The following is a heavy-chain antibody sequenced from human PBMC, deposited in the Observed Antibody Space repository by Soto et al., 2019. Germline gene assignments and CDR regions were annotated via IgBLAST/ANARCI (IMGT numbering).Heavy chain of an antibody. V-gene: IGHV4-34*01. D-gene: IGHD3-3*01. Sequence: PSETLSLTCAVYGGSXSGYYWSWIRQPPGKGLEWIGEINHSGSTNYNPSLKSRVTISVDTSKNQFSLKLSSVTAADTAVYYCARGAFLRFLEWSTKTPDYYYYYYMDVWGKGTTVTVSS. J-gene: IGHJ6*03. CDR2: INHSGST. CDR3: ARGAFLRFLEWSTKTPDYYYYYYMDV. CDR1: GGSXSGYY.